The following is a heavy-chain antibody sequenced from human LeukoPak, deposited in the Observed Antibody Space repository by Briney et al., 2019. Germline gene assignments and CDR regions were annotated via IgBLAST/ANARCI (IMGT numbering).Heavy chain of an antibody. D-gene: IGHD3-22*01. CDR1: GGSISSYY. CDR2: ISYSGST. J-gene: IGHJ1*01. Sequence: SETLSLTCTVSGGSISSYYWGWIRQPPGKGLEWIGYISYSGSTNYNPSLRSRVTISVDTSKNQFSLKLSSVSAADTAVYYCARGAYDRSTYMVYWGQGTLVTVSS. V-gene: IGHV4-59*01. CDR3: ARGAYDRSTYMVY.